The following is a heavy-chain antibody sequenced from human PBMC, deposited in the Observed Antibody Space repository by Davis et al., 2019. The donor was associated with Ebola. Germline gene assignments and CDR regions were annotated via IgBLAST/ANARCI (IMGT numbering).Heavy chain of an antibody. CDR3: AKDPGNYDFWSGYPSGAFDI. J-gene: IGHJ3*02. CDR2: ISGSGGST. D-gene: IGHD3-3*01. Sequence: GESLKISCAASGFTFSSYAMSWVRQAPGKGLEWVSAISGSGGSTYYADSVKGRFTISRDNSKNTLYVQMNSLRAEDTAVYYCAKDPGNYDFWSGYPSGAFDIWGQGTMVTVSS. V-gene: IGHV3-23*01. CDR1: GFTFSSYA.